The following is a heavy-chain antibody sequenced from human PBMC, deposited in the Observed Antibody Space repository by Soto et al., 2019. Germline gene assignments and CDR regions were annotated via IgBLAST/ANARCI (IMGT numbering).Heavy chain of an antibody. CDR3: ASLGVGDWANYYYYYGMDV. V-gene: IGHV3-23*01. D-gene: IGHD2-21*02. CDR2: VTANGGST. Sequence: GSLRLSCAATGCTFSVYAMTWVRQAPGKGLEWVSAVTANGGSTYSADSVKGRFTISRDNSKNTLFLQMNSLRAEDTDVYYCASLGVGDWANYYYYYGMDVWGQGTTVTVSS. J-gene: IGHJ6*02. CDR1: GCTFSVYA.